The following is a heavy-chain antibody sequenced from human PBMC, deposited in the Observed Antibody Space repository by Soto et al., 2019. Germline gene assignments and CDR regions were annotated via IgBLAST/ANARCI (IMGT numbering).Heavy chain of an antibody. CDR3: ARRGGYMTTVTTHGDYYYYYMDV. D-gene: IGHD4-17*01. Sequence: PSETLSLTCAVYGGSFSGYYWSWIRQPPGKGLEWIGEINHSGSTNYNPSLKSRVTISVDTSKNQFSLKLSSVTAADTAVYYCARRGGYMTTVTTHGDYYYYYMDVWGKGTTVTVSS. CDR1: GGSFSGYY. J-gene: IGHJ6*03. CDR2: INHSGST. V-gene: IGHV4-34*01.